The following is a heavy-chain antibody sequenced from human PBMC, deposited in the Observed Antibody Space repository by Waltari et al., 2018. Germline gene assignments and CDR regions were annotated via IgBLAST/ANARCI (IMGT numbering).Heavy chain of an antibody. D-gene: IGHD1-1*01. CDR3: ARSWYSGWFDP. V-gene: IGHV4-34*01. CDR1: GGSFSGYY. Sequence: QVQLQQWGAGLLKPSETLSLTCAVYGGSFSGYYWSWIRQPPGKWLEWIGEINHSGSTNYNPSLKSRVTISVDTSKNQFSLKLSSVTAADTAVYYCARSWYSGWFDPWGQGTLVTVSS. CDR2: INHSGST. J-gene: IGHJ5*02.